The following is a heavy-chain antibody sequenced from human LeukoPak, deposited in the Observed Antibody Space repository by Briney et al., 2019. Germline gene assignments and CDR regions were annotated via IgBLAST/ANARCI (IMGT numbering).Heavy chain of an antibody. CDR2: IYYSGST. D-gene: IGHD3-22*01. CDR1: GGSISSYY. CDR3: ARSGWTMRPFDI. Sequence: PSETLSLTCTVSGGSISSYYWSWIRQPPGKGLEWIGYIYYSGSTNCNPSLKSRVTISVDTSKNQFSLKLSSVTAADTAVYYCARSGWTMRPFDIWGQGTMVTVSS. J-gene: IGHJ3*02. V-gene: IGHV4-59*01.